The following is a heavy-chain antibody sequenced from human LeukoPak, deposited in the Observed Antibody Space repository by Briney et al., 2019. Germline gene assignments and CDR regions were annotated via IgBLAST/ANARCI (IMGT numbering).Heavy chain of an antibody. CDR1: GYSFISYW. V-gene: IGHV5-51*01. D-gene: IGHD2-8*01. Sequence: GESLKISCKGSGYSFISYWIGWVRQMPGKGLEWMGILYPGDFDIRYSPSFQGQVTISADRSISTAYLQWSSLKASDTAIYYCARLMYGTRDAFDIWGQGTMVTVSS. CDR2: LYPGDFDI. CDR3: ARLMYGTRDAFDI. J-gene: IGHJ3*02.